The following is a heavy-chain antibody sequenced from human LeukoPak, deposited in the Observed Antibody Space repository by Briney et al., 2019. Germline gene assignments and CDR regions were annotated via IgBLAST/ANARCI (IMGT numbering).Heavy chain of an antibody. J-gene: IGHJ4*02. CDR3: AKDAQRGFDYSNSLEY. V-gene: IGHV3-33*06. Sequence: PGKSLTLSCVASQFTFSHYGMHWVRQAPGKGLEWLAVIWNDGSNQYYADSVKGRFTISRDNSQNTVYLQMNSLRAEDTAVYYCAKDAQRGFDYSNSLEYWGQGTLVTVSS. D-gene: IGHD4-11*01. CDR2: IWNDGSNQ. CDR1: QFTFSHYG.